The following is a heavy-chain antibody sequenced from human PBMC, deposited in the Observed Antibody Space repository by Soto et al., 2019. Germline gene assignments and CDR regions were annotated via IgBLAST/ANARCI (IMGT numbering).Heavy chain of an antibody. CDR1: GGSISRYC. V-gene: IGHV4-59*01. CDR3: ARSVDIVATPSSGWYYFDY. CDR2: IYYSGST. J-gene: IGHJ4*02. Sequence: PSATLSLTCTVTGGSISRYCWSWIRQPPGKGLEWIGYIYYSGSTNYNPSLKSRVTISVDTSKNQFSLKLSSVTAADTAVYYCARSVDIVATPSSGWYYFDYWGQGTLVTVSS. D-gene: IGHD5-12*01.